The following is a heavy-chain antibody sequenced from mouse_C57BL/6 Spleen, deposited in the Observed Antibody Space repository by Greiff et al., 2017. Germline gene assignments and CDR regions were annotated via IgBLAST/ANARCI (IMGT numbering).Heavy chain of an antibody. CDR2: INPSSGYT. V-gene: IGHV1-7*01. D-gene: IGHD1-1*01. CDR3: ARDYGSALYYFDY. CDR1: GYTFTSYW. Sequence: VQVVESGAELAKPGASVKLSCKASGYTFTSYWMHWVKQRPGQGLEWIGYINPSSGYTKYNQKFKDKATLTVDKSSSTAYMQLSSLTSEDSAVYYCARDYGSALYYFDYWGQGTTLTVSS. J-gene: IGHJ2*01.